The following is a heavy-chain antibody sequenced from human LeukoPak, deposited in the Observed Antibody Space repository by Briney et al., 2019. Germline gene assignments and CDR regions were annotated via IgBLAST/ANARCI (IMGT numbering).Heavy chain of an antibody. J-gene: IGHJ4*02. CDR3: ARDRRGFDY. CDR1: GFTFSSYG. Sequence: GRSLRLSCAASGFTFSSYGMHWVRQAPGKGLEWVAVIWYDGSNRYYADSVKGRFTISRDDSKNTLYLQMNSLRAEDTAVYYCARDRRGFDYWGQGTLVTVSS. CDR2: IWYDGSNR. V-gene: IGHV3-33*01. D-gene: IGHD3-16*01.